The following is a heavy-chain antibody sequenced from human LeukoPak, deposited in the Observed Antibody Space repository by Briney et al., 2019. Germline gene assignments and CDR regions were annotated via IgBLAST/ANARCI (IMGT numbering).Heavy chain of an antibody. D-gene: IGHD4-17*01. V-gene: IGHV3-21*01. CDR3: ARDSPGDYRKHFDY. J-gene: IGHJ4*02. CDR1: GFTFSSYS. CDR2: ISGSSSYI. Sequence: GGSLRLSCAASGFTFSSYSMNWIRQAPGKGLEWVSSISGSSSYIYYADSVKGRFTISRANAKNSLYLQMNSLRAEDTAVYYCARDSPGDYRKHFDYWGQGTLVTVSS.